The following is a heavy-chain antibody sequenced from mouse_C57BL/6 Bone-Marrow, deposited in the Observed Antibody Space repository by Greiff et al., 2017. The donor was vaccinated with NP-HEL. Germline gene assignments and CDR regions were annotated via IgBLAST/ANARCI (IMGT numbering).Heavy chain of an antibody. J-gene: IGHJ3*01. Sequence: DVKLVESGGGLVQPGGSMKLSCVASGFTFSNYWMNWVRQSPEKGLEWVAQIRLKSDNYATHYAESVTGRFTISRDDSKSSVYLQMNNLRAEDTGIYYCTAANWERTWFADWGQGTLVTVSA. V-gene: IGHV6-3*01. CDR2: IRLKSDNYAT. D-gene: IGHD4-1*01. CDR3: TAANWERTWFAD. CDR1: GFTFSNYW.